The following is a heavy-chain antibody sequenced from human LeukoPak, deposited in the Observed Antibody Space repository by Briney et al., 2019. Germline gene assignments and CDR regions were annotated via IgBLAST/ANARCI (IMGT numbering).Heavy chain of an antibody. CDR2: ISSSSSYI. V-gene: IGHV3-21*01. CDR3: ARELGTREVVTKNWFDP. D-gene: IGHD4-23*01. CDR1: GFTFSSYS. J-gene: IGHJ5*02. Sequence: PGGSLRLSCAASGFTFSSYSMNWVRQAPGKGLEWVSSISSSSSYIYYADSVKGRFTISRDNAKNSLYLQMNSLRAEDTAVYYCARELGTREVVTKNWFDPWGQGTLVTVSS.